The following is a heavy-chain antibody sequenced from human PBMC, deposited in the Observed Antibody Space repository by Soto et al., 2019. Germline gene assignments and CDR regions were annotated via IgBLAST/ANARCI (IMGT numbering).Heavy chain of an antibody. V-gene: IGHV1-18*01. J-gene: IGHJ6*02. CDR1: GYSFPTYA. CDR3: AREYGMDV. CDR2: ISGYNGNT. Sequence: ASMKVSCKASGYSFPTYAISWVRQAPGQGLEWVGWISGYNGNTNYAQKFQGRVTLTTDTSTKIAFMELRSLTGDDTAVYYCAREYGMDVWGQGTTVTVSS.